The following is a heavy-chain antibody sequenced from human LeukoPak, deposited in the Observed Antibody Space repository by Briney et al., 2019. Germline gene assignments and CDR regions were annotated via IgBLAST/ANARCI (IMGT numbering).Heavy chain of an antibody. CDR2: MNPNSGNT. D-gene: IGHD3-22*01. Sequence: GASVKVSCKASGYTFTSYDINWVRQATGQGLEWMGWMNPNSGNTGYAQKFQGRVTITADKSTSTAYMELSSLRSEDTAVYYCARAGLRYGGDSSGYYYWGQGTLVTVSS. CDR3: ARAGLRYGGDSSGYYY. J-gene: IGHJ4*02. CDR1: GYTFTSYD. V-gene: IGHV1-8*01.